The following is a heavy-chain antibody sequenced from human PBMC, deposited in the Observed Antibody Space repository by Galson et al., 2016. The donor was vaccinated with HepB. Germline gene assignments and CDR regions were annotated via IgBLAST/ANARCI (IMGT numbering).Heavy chain of an antibody. V-gene: IGHV3-48*04. CDR2: ISGSGTSV. Sequence: SLRLSCAASGFTFSTYWMSWVRQAPGKGLEWLSYISGSGTSVMYADSVKGRFTISRDNAKNSLYLEMNSLTPEDTAVYYCARSGNWYDVLRWFDPWGQGTLVTVSS. J-gene: IGHJ5*02. D-gene: IGHD1-1*01. CDR1: GFTFSTYW. CDR3: ARSGNWYDVLRWFDP.